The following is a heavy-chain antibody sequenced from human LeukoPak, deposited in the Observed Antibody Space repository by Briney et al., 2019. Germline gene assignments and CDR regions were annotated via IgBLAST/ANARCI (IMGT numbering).Heavy chain of an antibody. CDR2: ISSSGSHT. CDR3: ARVGVITAAGTYDL. J-gene: IGHJ5*02. Sequence: PGGSLRLSCAASGFTVSSNYMSWVRQAPGKGLEWVSYISSSGSHTNYADSVKGRFTISRDNAKNSLYLQMSSLRADDTAVYYCARVGVITAAGTYDLWGQGTLVTVSS. V-gene: IGHV3-11*06. D-gene: IGHD6-13*01. CDR1: GFTVSSNY.